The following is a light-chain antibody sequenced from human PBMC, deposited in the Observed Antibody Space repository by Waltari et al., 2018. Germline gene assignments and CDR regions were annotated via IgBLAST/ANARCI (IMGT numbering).Light chain of an antibody. CDR3: CSYAGGSAFV. CDR2: GVS. CDR1: SRDVGRYYL. J-gene: IGLJ1*01. Sequence: QSALTQPASVSGSPVQSITIPCPGTSRDVGRYYLVSWSQHRPGKAPHLIIYGVSKRPSGVSNRFSGSKSGNTASLTISGLRTEDEADYYCCSYAGGSAFVFGTGTKITVL. V-gene: IGLV2-23*02.